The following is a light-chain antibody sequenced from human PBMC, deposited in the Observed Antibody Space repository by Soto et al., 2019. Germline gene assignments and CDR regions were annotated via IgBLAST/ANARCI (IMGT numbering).Light chain of an antibody. CDR2: EVS. CDR3: CSYAGSNTGV. J-gene: IGLJ2*01. V-gene: IGLV2-23*02. Sequence: QSALTQPASVSGSPGQSITISCTGTSRDVGSYNLVSWYHQHQGKAPKLMIYEVSNRPSGVPNRFSGSKSGNTASLTISGLQTEDEADYYCCSYAGSNTGVFGGGTKLTVL. CDR1: SRDVGSYNL.